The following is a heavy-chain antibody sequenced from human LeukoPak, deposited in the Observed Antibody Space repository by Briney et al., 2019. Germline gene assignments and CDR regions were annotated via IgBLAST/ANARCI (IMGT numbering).Heavy chain of an antibody. D-gene: IGHD3-22*01. CDR3: ARGLIGGYYDY. CDR2: ISSNGDNT. Sequence: PGGSLRLSCAASGFTFKTYAMHWVRQAPGKGLEYVSAISSNGDNTYYANSVKGRFSISRDNSKNTLYLQMGSLRAEDMAVYYCARGLIGGYYDYWGQGTLVTVPS. V-gene: IGHV3-64*01. CDR1: GFTFKTYA. J-gene: IGHJ4*02.